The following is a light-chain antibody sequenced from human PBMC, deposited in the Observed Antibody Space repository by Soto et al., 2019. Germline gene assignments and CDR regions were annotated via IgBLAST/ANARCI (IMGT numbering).Light chain of an antibody. CDR1: SSDVGGYNY. J-gene: IGLJ1*01. Sequence: QSALTQPPSASGSPGQSVAISRTGTSSDVGGYNYVSWCQQHPGKAPKLMIYEVNKRPSGVPDRFSGSKSGNTGSLTVSGLQAEDEADYYCSSYAGSSNVFGTGTKV. CDR3: SSYAGSSNV. V-gene: IGLV2-8*01. CDR2: EVN.